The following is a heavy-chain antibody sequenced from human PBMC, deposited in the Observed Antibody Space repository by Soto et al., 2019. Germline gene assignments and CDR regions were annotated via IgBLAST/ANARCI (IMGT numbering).Heavy chain of an antibody. Sequence: QVQLVQSGAEVKKPGASVKVSCKASGYTFTSYGISWVRQAPGQGLEWMGWISAYNGNTNYAQKLQGRVTMTTDTSTSTAYMELRSLRSDDTAVYYCARDDYDILTGQTGAFDIWVQGTMVTVSS. V-gene: IGHV1-18*01. CDR3: ARDDYDILTGQTGAFDI. D-gene: IGHD3-9*01. CDR1: GYTFTSYG. CDR2: ISAYNGNT. J-gene: IGHJ3*02.